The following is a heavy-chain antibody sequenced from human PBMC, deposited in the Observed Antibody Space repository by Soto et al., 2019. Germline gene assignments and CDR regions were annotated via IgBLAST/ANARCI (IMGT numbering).Heavy chain of an antibody. J-gene: IGHJ1*01. CDR2: IIPILGIA. CDR1: GVTFSSYT. Sequence: QVLLVQSGAEVKKPGSSVKVSCKASGVTFSSYTISWVRQAPGQGLEWMGRIIPILGIANYAQKFQGRVTMTADKSTSTGYMELSRLRSEDKAVYYCARDYTAGSGSYYKHFQHLGQGTLVTVSS. D-gene: IGHD3-10*01. CDR3: ARDYTAGSGSYYKHFQH. V-gene: IGHV1-69*08.